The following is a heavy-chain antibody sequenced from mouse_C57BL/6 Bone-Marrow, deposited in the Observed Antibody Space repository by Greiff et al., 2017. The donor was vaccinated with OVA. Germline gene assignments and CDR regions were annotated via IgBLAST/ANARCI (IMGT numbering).Heavy chain of an antibody. D-gene: IGHD4-1*01. J-gene: IGHJ2*01. CDR3: ARYDDWDRYLDY. V-gene: IGHV1-55*01. CDR1: GYTFTSYW. CDR2: IYPGCGST. Sequence: QVQLQQPGAELVKPGASVKMSCKASGYTFTSYWITWVKQRPGQGLEWIGVIYPGCGSTNYNEKFKSKATLTVDTSSSTAYMQLSSLTSEDSAVLYCARYDDWDRYLDYGGKGTTLTVSS.